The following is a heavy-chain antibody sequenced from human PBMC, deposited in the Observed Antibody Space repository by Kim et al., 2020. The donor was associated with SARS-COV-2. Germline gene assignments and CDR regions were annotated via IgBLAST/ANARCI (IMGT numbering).Heavy chain of an antibody. J-gene: IGHJ6*02. CDR1: GFTFSSYG. V-gene: IGHV3-33*08. D-gene: IGHD3-22*01. Sequence: GGSLRLSCAASGFTFSSYGMHWVRQAPGKGLEWVAVIWYDGSNKYYADSVKGRFTISRDNSKTTLYLQMNSLRAEDTAVYYCARGAEDYYDSSGYYYYGMDVWGQGTTVTVSS. CDR2: IWYDGSNK. CDR3: ARGAEDYYDSSGYYYYGMDV.